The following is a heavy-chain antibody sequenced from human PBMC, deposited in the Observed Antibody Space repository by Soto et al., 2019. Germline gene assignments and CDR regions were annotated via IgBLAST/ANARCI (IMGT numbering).Heavy chain of an antibody. Sequence: QITLKESGPTLVKPTQTLTLTCTFSGFSLSTSGVGVAWIRQPPGKALEWLALIYWNDEKRYSPSLKSRLTITKDTSTNQVVLTMTNMDPVDTATYYCARRVAYSINAYNPYFDYWGQGTLVTVSS. CDR3: ARRVAYSINAYNPYFDY. D-gene: IGHD6-13*01. V-gene: IGHV2-5*01. CDR2: IYWNDEK. J-gene: IGHJ4*02. CDR1: GFSLSTSGVG.